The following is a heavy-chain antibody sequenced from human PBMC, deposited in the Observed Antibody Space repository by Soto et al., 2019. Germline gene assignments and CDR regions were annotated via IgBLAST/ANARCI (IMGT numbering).Heavy chain of an antibody. Sequence: ASVKVSCKASGGTFISYAISWLRQAPGQGLEWMGGIIPIFGTANYAQKFQGRVTITADESTSTAYMELSSLRSEDTAVYYCARAKDDYGDYDYDAFDIWGQGTMVTVSS. CDR1: GGTFISYA. J-gene: IGHJ3*02. V-gene: IGHV1-69*13. CDR2: IIPIFGTA. D-gene: IGHD4-17*01. CDR3: ARAKDDYGDYDYDAFDI.